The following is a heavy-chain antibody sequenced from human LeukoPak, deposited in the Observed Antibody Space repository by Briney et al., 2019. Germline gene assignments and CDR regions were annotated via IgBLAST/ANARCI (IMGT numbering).Heavy chain of an antibody. Sequence: GGSLRLSCAASGFTFSSYWMHWVRQAPGKGLEWVSSLSSSSSSFIYYADSVKGRFTISRDNAKNSVYLQMNSLRADDTAVYYCARGTYWSPLDFDYWGQGTLVTVSS. J-gene: IGHJ4*02. CDR2: LSSSSSSFI. V-gene: IGHV3-21*01. D-gene: IGHD1-1*01. CDR3: ARGTYWSPLDFDY. CDR1: GFTFSSYW.